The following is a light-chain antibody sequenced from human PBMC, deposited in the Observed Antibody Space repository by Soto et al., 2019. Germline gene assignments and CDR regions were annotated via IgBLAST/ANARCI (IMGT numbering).Light chain of an antibody. CDR1: SSDVGNYNY. Sequence: QSALTQPASVSGSPGQSITISCTGTSSDVGNYNYVSWYQQHPGKAPKLMIYDVSNRPSGVSNRVSGSKSGNTASLTISGVQAEDEADYYCSSYISSSTCVFATGTKVTVL. V-gene: IGLV2-14*01. CDR3: SSYISSSTCV. J-gene: IGLJ1*01. CDR2: DVS.